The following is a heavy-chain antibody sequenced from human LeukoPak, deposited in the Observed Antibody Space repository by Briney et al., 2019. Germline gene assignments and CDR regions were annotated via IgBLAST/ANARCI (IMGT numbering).Heavy chain of an antibody. J-gene: IGHJ4*02. Sequence: PSETLSLTCTVSGGSISSSSYYWGWIRQPPGKGLEWIGSIYYSGSTYYNPSLKSRVTISVDTSKNQFSLKLSSVTAADTAVYYCARARYFDVDRGADFDYWGQGTLVTVSS. V-gene: IGHV4-39*01. CDR1: GGSISSSSYY. D-gene: IGHD3-9*01. CDR3: ARARYFDVDRGADFDY. CDR2: IYYSGST.